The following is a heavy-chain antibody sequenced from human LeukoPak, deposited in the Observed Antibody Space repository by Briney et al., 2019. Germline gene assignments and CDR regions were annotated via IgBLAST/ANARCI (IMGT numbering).Heavy chain of an antibody. CDR3: ARGAYGSGNKAYFQY. CDR2: IYYTGST. CDR1: GGSISSYY. J-gene: IGHJ1*01. Sequence: SETLSLTCTVSGGSISSYYWSWIRQPAGKGLEWIGRIYYTGSTNYNPSLKSRVTMSVDTPKNQFSLKLNSVTAADTAVYYCARGAYGSGNKAYFQYWGQGTLVTVS. V-gene: IGHV4-4*07. D-gene: IGHD3-10*01.